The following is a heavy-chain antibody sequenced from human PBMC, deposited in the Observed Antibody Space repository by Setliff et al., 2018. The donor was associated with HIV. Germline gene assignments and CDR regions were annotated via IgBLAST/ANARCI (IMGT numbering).Heavy chain of an antibody. CDR3: ATILAGRVRRHRGFV. V-gene: IGHV1-24*01. D-gene: IGHD2-15*01. CDR2: SDPDTDET. J-gene: IGHJ4*02. Sequence: GASVKVSCKVSGDTLSELSMHWVRQTLGKGLEWMGGSDPDTDETIYAPRFQDRVTMTEDTSTSTAFMELSSLRSEDTAVYYCATILAGRVRRHRGFVWGQGTLVTVSS. CDR1: GDTLSELS.